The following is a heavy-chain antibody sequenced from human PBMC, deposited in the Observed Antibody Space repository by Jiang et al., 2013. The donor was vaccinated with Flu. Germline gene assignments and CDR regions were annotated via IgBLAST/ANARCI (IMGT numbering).Heavy chain of an antibody. CDR3: ARVFGSSGWPISGMDV. Sequence: SQTLSLTCAISGDSVSSNSAAWNWIRQSPSRGLEWLGRTYYRSKWYNDYAVSVKSRITINPDTSKNQFSLQLNSVTPEDTAVYYCARVFGSSGWPISGMDVWGQGTTVTVSS. CDR1: GDSVSSNSAA. D-gene: IGHD6-19*01. J-gene: IGHJ6*02. V-gene: IGHV6-1*01. CDR2: TYYRSKWYN.